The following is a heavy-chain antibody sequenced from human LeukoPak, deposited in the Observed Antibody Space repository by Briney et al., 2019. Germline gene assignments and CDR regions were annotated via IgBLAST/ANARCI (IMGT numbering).Heavy chain of an antibody. V-gene: IGHV3-30*18. Sequence: GGSLRLSCAASGFTFSSYGMHWVRQAPGKGLEWVAVISYDGSNKYYADSVKGRFTISRDNSKNTLYLQMNSLRAEGTAVYYCAKDPTLASGWYEYYFDHWGQGTLATVSS. CDR2: ISYDGSNK. D-gene: IGHD6-19*01. CDR3: AKDPTLASGWYEYYFDH. J-gene: IGHJ4*02. CDR1: GFTFSSYG.